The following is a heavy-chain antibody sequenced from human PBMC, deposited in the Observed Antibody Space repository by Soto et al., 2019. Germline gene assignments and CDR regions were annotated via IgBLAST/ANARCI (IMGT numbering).Heavy chain of an antibody. CDR3: ARFLYVPGIAAAGHFDY. J-gene: IGHJ4*02. D-gene: IGHD6-13*01. V-gene: IGHV4-31*03. CDR2: IYYSGST. Sequence: SETLSLTCTVSGGSISSGGYYWSWIRQHPGKGLEWIGYIYYSGSTYYNPSLKSRVTISVDTSKNQFSLKLSSVTAADTAVYYCARFLYVPGIAAAGHFDYWGQGTLVTVSS. CDR1: GGSISSGGYY.